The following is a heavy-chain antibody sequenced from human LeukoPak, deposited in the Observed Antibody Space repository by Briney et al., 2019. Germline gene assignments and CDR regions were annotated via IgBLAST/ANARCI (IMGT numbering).Heavy chain of an antibody. CDR2: ISYDGSNK. Sequence: GGSLRLSCAAPGFTFSSYGMHWVRQAPGKGLEWVAVISYDGSNKYYADSVKGRFTISRDNSKNTLYLQMNSLRAEDTAVYYCAKDRGYCSGGSCYYFDYWGQGTLVTVSS. D-gene: IGHD2-15*01. CDR1: GFTFSSYG. J-gene: IGHJ4*02. V-gene: IGHV3-30*18. CDR3: AKDRGYCSGGSCYYFDY.